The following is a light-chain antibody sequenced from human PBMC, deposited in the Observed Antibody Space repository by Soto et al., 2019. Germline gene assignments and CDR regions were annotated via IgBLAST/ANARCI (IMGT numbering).Light chain of an antibody. CDR1: QSVPSSY. V-gene: IGKV3-20*01. CDR3: QQYSRSPPT. J-gene: IGKJ4*01. CDR2: GAS. Sequence: EIVLTQSPGTLSLSPGESATLSCRASQSVPSSYLAWYHQKPGQAPRLLISGASSRAPGTPDRVSGSDSGRELTLTLSRLEPDDFARCYCQQYSRSPPTFGGGTKVEIK.